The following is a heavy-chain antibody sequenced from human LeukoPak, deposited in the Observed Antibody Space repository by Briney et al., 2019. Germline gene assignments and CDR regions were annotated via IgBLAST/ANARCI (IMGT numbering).Heavy chain of an antibody. V-gene: IGHV4-59*08. Sequence: PSETLSLTCTVSGGSISSYYWSWIRQPPGKGLEWIGYIYYSGSTNYNPSLKSRVTISVDTSKNQFSLKLSSVTAADTAVYYCARLSIAAAGSLDYWGQGTLVIVSS. D-gene: IGHD6-13*01. CDR2: IYYSGST. CDR3: ARLSIAAAGSLDY. J-gene: IGHJ4*02. CDR1: GGSISSYY.